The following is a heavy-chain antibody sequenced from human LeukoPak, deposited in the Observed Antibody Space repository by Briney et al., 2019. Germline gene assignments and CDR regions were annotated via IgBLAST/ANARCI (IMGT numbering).Heavy chain of an antibody. Sequence: GESLKISCKGSGYSFTSYWIGWVRQMPGKGLEGMGIIYPGDSDTRYSPSFQGQVTISDDKSISTAYLQWSSLKASDTAMYYCAGQIGRNGVEGWFDPWGQGTLVTVSS. CDR2: IYPGDSDT. J-gene: IGHJ5*02. V-gene: IGHV5-51*01. CDR1: GYSFTSYW. CDR3: AGQIGRNGVEGWFDP. D-gene: IGHD2-8*01.